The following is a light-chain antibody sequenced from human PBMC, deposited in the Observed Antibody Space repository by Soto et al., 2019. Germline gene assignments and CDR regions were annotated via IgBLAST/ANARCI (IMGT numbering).Light chain of an antibody. V-gene: IGKV3-20*01. CDR3: QQYGSSPQNT. Sequence: EIVLTQSPGTLSLSPGERATLSCRASQSVSSSYLAWYQQKPGQAPSLLIYGASSRATGIPDRFSGSGSGTDFTLTIRRLEPEDFAVYYCQQYGSSPQNTFGQGTKLEIK. J-gene: IGKJ2*01. CDR1: QSVSSSY. CDR2: GAS.